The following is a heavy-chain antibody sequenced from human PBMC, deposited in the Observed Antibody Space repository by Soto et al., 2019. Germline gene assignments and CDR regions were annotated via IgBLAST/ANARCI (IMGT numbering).Heavy chain of an antibody. CDR2: ISSSSSYI. D-gene: IGHD6-13*01. V-gene: IGHV3-21*01. CDR1: GFTFSSYS. J-gene: IGHJ6*02. CDR3: ARDPPQLVRSGAVGGGMDV. Sequence: EVQLVESGGGLVKPGGSLRLSCAASGFTFSSYSMNWVRQAPGKGLEWVSSISSSSSYIYYADSVKGRFTISRDNAKNSLYRQMNSLRAEDTAVYYCARDPPQLVRSGAVGGGMDVWGQGTTVTVSS.